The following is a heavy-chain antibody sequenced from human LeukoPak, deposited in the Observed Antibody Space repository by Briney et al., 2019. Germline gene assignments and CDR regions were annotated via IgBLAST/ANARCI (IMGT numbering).Heavy chain of an antibody. CDR3: ASPDRTFDAPLNYYMDV. CDR2: ISYDGSNK. CDR1: GFTFSSYA. J-gene: IGHJ6*03. Sequence: GGSLRLSCAASGFTFSSYAMHWVRQAPGKGLEWVAVISYDGSNKYYADSVKGRFTISRDNSKNTLYPQMNSLRAEDTAVYYCASPDRTFDAPLNYYMDVWGKGTTVTVSS. D-gene: IGHD3-16*01. V-gene: IGHV3-30*04.